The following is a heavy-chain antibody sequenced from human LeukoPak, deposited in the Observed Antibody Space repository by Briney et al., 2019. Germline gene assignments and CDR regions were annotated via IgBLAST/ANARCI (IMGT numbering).Heavy chain of an antibody. J-gene: IGHJ4*02. CDR3: VRDCCGWSFDY. Sequence: KPGGSLRLSCAASGFTFNMYSMNWVCQAPGKGLEWVSSISSSSSYIYYAGSVKGRFTISRDNAKNSLYLQMNSLRAEDTAVYYCVRDCCGWSFDYWGQGTLVTVSS. CDR2: ISSSSSYI. V-gene: IGHV3-21*01. CDR1: GFTFNMYS. D-gene: IGHD6-19*01.